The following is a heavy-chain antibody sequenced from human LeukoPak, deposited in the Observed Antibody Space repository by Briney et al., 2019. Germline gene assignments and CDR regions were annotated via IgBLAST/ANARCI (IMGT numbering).Heavy chain of an antibody. Sequence: SETLSLTCTVSGGSISSSSYYWGWIRQPPGKGLEWIGSIYYSGSTYYNPSLKSRVTISVDTSKNQFSLKLSSVTAADTAVYYCARGTRRNIVVVPAATPTDYYYYYMDVWGKGTTVTISS. CDR3: ARGTRRNIVVVPAATPTDYYYYYMDV. D-gene: IGHD2-2*01. V-gene: IGHV4-39*07. CDR2: IYYSGST. CDR1: GGSISSSSYY. J-gene: IGHJ6*03.